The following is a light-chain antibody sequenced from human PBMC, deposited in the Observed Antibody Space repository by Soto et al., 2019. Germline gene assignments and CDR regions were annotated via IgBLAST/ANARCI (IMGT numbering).Light chain of an antibody. Sequence: SYELTQPPSVSVAPGKTARITCGGNNIGSKSVHWYQQKPGQAPVLVIYYDSDRPSGIPERFSGSNSGNTATLTISRVEAGDEADYYCQVWDSLRVFGGGTKVTVL. CDR2: YDS. CDR1: NIGSKS. J-gene: IGLJ2*01. V-gene: IGLV3-21*04. CDR3: QVWDSLRV.